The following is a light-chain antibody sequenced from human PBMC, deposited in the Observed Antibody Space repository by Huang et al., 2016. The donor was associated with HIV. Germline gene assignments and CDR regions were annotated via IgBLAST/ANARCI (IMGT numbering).Light chain of an antibody. V-gene: IGKV2-29*02. CDR3: MQGKHFPRT. J-gene: IGKJ1*01. CDR1: QSLLHSDGKTY. Sequence: DIVMIQTPLSLSVTPGQPASISCKSSQSLLHSDGKTYLYGYLQKPGQSPHLLIYEVSSRCSGVPDRFSGSGSGTDFTLKISRVEAEDVGVYYCMQGKHFPRTFGQGTKVEIK. CDR2: EVS.